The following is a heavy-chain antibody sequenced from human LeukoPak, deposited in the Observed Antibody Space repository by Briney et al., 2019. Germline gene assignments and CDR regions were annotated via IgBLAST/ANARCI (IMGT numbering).Heavy chain of an antibody. Sequence: GGSLRLSCAASGFTFSSYAMHWVRQAPGKGLEWVAVISYDGSNKYYADSVKGRFTISRDNSKNTLYLQMNSLRAEDTAVYYCARGYGGNGHYSFDYWGREPWSPSPQ. J-gene: IGHJ4*02. D-gene: IGHD3-16*01. CDR1: GFTFSSYA. CDR2: ISYDGSNK. V-gene: IGHV3-30*04. CDR3: ARGYGGNGHYSFDY.